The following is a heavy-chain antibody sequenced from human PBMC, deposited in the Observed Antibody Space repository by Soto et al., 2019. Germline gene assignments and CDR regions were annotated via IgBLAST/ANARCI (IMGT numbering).Heavy chain of an antibody. J-gene: IGHJ3*02. CDR1: GGSITSVGYS. CDR3: ARRALLDAFDI. CDR2: VYHSAST. D-gene: IGHD2-15*01. Sequence: QMQLQESGSGLVKPSQTLSLTCAVSGGSITSVGYSWSWIRQPPGKGLEWIGYVYHSASTFCNPSLESRVSTSVDRSKNFFSLKLRSVTSADTAVYYCARRALLDAFDIWGQGAMVTVSS. V-gene: IGHV4-30-2*01.